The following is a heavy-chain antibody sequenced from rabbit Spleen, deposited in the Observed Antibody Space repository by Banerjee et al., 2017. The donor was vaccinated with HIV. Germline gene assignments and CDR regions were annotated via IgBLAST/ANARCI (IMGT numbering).Heavy chain of an antibody. V-gene: IGHV1S45*01. Sequence: QQQLEESGGGLVKPGGTLTLTCTVSGFSFSYSDYMCWVRQAPGKGLEWIACIDSGSSGFTYFASWAKGRFTISKTSSTTVTLQMTSLTAADTATYFCARDSGSTSYFPTRLDLWGPGTLVTVS. CDR2: IDSGSSGFT. D-gene: IGHD1-1*01. CDR3: ARDSGSTSYFPTRLDL. CDR1: GFSFSYSDY. J-gene: IGHJ3*01.